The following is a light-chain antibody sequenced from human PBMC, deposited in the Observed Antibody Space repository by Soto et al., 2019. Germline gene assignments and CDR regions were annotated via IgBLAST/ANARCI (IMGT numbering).Light chain of an antibody. V-gene: IGKV1-5*03. CDR1: QSVSSW. CDR3: QQYTSYYT. J-gene: IGKJ2*01. Sequence: DIQMTQSPSTLSASLGDRVTITCRASQSVSSWLAWYQQKPGKAPKLLIYKASSLETGVQSRFIGSCSGTDFTLTISSLQPDDVETYYCQQYTSYYTFGQGTKLEIK. CDR2: KAS.